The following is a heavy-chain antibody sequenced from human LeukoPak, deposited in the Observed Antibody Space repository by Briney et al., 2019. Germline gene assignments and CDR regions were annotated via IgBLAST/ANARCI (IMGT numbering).Heavy chain of an antibody. Sequence: SETQSLSCTVSNGSIFSYNSYRTWLREPPRKGLERIVGMYYSGTTYYKPSLQSRVTMSVDMAENHFSLNMTSVPAADPAVYFCAKLVGTTGYFDLWGRGALVTVAS. V-gene: IGHV4-39*01. J-gene: IGHJ4*02. CDR2: MYYSGTT. CDR3: AKLVGTTGYFDL. CDR1: NGSIFSYNSY. D-gene: IGHD1-1*01.